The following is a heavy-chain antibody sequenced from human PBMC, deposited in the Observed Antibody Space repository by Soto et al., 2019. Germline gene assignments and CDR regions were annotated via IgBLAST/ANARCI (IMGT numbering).Heavy chain of an antibody. V-gene: IGHV3-23*01. CDR1: GFTFSSYA. D-gene: IGHD2-8*01. CDR2: ITGSDDYT. J-gene: IGHJ1*01. Sequence: EVQLLESGGGLITPGGSLRLSCAASGFTFSSYAMNWVRQAPGKGLEWVSSITGSDDYTYYADSVRGRFTISRDNSKNTLYLQMNSLTAEDTAVYYCAKTVLVYAVECFQHWGQGTLVTGSS. CDR3: AKTVLVYAVECFQH.